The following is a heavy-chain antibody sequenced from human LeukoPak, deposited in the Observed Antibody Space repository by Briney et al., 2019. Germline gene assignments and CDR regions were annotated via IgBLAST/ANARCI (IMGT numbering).Heavy chain of an antibody. CDR1: GFTFSDYW. CDR2: IREDGRKA. D-gene: IGHD2-21*02. Sequence: RGSLRLSCAASGFTFSDYWMTWVRQAPGKGPEWVANIREDGRKAYYVDSVMGRFTISRDNVKNSLYLQMNYLRAEDTAVYYCARDQVGGHYQFWGQGALVAVS. V-gene: IGHV3-7*01. CDR3: ARDQVGGHYQF. J-gene: IGHJ4*02.